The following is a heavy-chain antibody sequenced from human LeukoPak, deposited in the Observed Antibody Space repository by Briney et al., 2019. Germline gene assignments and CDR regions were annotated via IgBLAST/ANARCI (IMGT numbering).Heavy chain of an antibody. J-gene: IGHJ3*02. CDR3: AKAGRSGWYPGWPFDI. Sequence: GGSLRLSCAASGFTFPTYAMSWVRQAPGKGLQWVSVIRDSGASTYYADSVKGRFTISRDNSKNTWYLQMNSLRAEDTAVYYCAKAGRSGWYPGWPFDIWGQGTMVTVSS. CDR1: GFTFPTYA. CDR2: IRDSGAST. D-gene: IGHD6-19*01. V-gene: IGHV3-23*01.